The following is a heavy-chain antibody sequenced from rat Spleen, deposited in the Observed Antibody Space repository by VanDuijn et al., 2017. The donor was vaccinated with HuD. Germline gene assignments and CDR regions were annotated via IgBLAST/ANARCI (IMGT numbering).Heavy chain of an antibody. V-gene: IGHV5-25*01. J-gene: IGHJ2*01. Sequence: EVELVESGGGLVQPGRSMKLSCAASGFTFSNFVMAWVRQAPTKGLEWVASISSIGATTYYRDSVKGRFTVSRDNAKSTLYLQMDSLQTEDTAMYFCARASFDYWGQGVMVTVSS. CDR1: GFTFSNFV. CDR3: ARASFDY. CDR2: ISSIGATT.